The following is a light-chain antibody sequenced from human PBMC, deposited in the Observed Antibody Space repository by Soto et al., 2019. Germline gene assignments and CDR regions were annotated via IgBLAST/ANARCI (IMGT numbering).Light chain of an antibody. CDR3: HQYNSWPRGT. J-gene: IGKJ3*01. CDR2: GVS. CDR1: QSVRSH. V-gene: IGKV3D-15*01. Sequence: EIVLTQSPATLSLSPGETATLSCRASQSVRSHLAWFQQKPGQAPRLLMYGVSTRATGMPARFSGSGSGTEFPLTISSLQSEDSAVYYCHQYNSWPRGTFGPGPKVEIK.